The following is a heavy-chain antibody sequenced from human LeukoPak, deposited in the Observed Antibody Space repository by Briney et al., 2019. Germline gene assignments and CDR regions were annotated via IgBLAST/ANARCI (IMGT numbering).Heavy chain of an antibody. CDR1: GFTFSSYA. V-gene: IGHV3-30-3*01. CDR3: ARDTLYGNYFDY. D-gene: IGHD3-10*01. J-gene: IGHJ4*02. Sequence: GRCLRLSCAASGFTFSSYAMHWVRPAPGKGLAWVAVISYDGSNKYYADSVKGRFTISRDNSKNTLYLQMNSLRAEDTAVYYCARDTLYGNYFDYWGQGTLVTVSS. CDR2: ISYDGSNK.